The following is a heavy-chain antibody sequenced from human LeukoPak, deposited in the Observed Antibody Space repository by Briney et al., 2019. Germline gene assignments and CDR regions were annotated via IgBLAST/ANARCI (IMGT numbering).Heavy chain of an antibody. CDR3: ARPIFGTHYNMDV. CDR1: GYSFFVYG. CDR2: ISTYNGNT. V-gene: IGHV1-18*01. J-gene: IGHJ6*03. Sequence: ASVKVSCKASGYSFFVYGISWVRQAPGQGLEWMGWISTYNGNTNYAQKFPGRVTMTTDTSTSTASLELRSLRSDDTAVYYCARPIFGTHYNMDVWGKGTTVTVSS. D-gene: IGHD3-3*01.